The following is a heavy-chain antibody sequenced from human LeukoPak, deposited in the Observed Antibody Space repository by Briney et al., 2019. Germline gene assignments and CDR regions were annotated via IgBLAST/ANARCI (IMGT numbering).Heavy chain of an antibody. V-gene: IGHV3-48*03. J-gene: IGHJ4*02. CDR3: ARDSTYYYDSSGTALDY. Sequence: QPGGSLRLSCAASGFTSSSYEMNWVRQAPGKGLEWVSYISSSGSTIYYADSVKGRFTISRDNAKNSLYLQMNSLRAEDTAVYYCARDSTYYYDSSGTALDYWGQGTLVTVSS. CDR1: GFTSSSYE. CDR2: ISSSGSTI. D-gene: IGHD3-22*01.